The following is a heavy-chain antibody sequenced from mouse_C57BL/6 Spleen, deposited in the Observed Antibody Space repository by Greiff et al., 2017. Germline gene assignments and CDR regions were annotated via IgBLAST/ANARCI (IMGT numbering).Heavy chain of an antibody. V-gene: IGHV5-16*01. J-gene: IGHJ1*03. CDR2: INYDGSST. Sequence: EVQLVASEGGLVQPGSSMKLSCTASGFTFSDYYMAWVRQVPEKGLEWVAYINYDGSSTYYLDSLKSRFIISRDNAKNILYLQMSSLKSEDTATYYCARDEGEGYFDVWGTGTTVTVSS. CDR1: GFTFSDYY. CDR3: ARDEGEGYFDV.